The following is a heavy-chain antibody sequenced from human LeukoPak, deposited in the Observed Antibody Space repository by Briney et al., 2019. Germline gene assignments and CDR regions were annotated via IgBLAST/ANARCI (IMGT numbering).Heavy chain of an antibody. V-gene: IGHV3-30-3*02. CDR2: ISYDGSNK. D-gene: IGHD2-2*02. J-gene: IGHJ4*02. CDR1: GFTFSSYA. Sequence: GRSLRLSCAASGFTFSSYAMHWVRQAPGKGLEWVAVISYDGSNKYYADSVKGRFTISRDNSKNTLYLQMNSLRAEDTAVYYCAKHHCSSTSCYRVFDFWGQGTLVTVSS. CDR3: AKHHCSSTSCYRVFDF.